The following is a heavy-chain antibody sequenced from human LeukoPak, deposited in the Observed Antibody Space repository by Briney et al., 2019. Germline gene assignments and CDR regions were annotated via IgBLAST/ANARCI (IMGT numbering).Heavy chain of an antibody. D-gene: IGHD6-13*01. CDR2: FDPEDGET. CDR1: GYTFTELS. V-gene: IGHV1-24*01. J-gene: IGHJ4*02. CDR3: ATDPEGVLTGSIFDY. Sequence: ASVKVSCNVSGYTFTELSMHWVRHAPGKGLEWMRGFDPEDGETIYAQKFQGRVTMTEDTSTDTAYMELSSLRSEDTAVYYCATDPEGVLTGSIFDYWGQGTLVTVSS.